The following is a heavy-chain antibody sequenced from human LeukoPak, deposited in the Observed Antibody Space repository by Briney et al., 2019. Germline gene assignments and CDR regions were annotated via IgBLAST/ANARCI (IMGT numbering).Heavy chain of an antibody. Sequence: GGSLRLSCEASGFTFSTYWMHWVRQAPGKGLVWVSRITPDGTSTTYADSVKGRFTISRDNAKNTLYVQMNSLRADDTAVYYCAKDKGGEYYDRTLSNWGQGTLVTVSS. D-gene: IGHD3-22*01. CDR3: AKDKGGEYYDRTLSN. J-gene: IGHJ4*02. V-gene: IGHV3-74*01. CDR1: GFTFSTYW. CDR2: ITPDGTST.